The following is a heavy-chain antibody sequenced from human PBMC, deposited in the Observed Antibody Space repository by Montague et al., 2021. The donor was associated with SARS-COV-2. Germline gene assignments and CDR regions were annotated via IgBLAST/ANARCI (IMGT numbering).Heavy chain of an antibody. CDR1: GFSISRDYY. V-gene: IGHV4-38-2*02. D-gene: IGHD3-10*01. J-gene: IGHJ3*02. Sequence: SETLSLTCTVSGFSISRDYYWGWIRQPPGKGLEWVGSIYYSGTTFFNPSLQSRLTMSVDASTNQFSLSLTSVTAADTAVFFCARPLVRGVPKAFDIWGQGAWVTVSS. CDR2: IYYSGTT. CDR3: ARPLVRGVPKAFDI.